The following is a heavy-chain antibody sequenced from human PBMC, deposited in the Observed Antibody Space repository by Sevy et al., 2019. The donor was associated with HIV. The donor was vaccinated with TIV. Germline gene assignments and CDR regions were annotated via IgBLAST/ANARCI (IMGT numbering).Heavy chain of an antibody. CDR3: ARVSSGWYLDAFDI. J-gene: IGHJ3*02. CDR1: GFTFSSYA. V-gene: IGHV3-30-3*01. Sequence: GVSLRLSCAASGFTFSSYAMHWVRQAPGNGLEWVAVISYDGSNKYYADSVKGRFTISRDNSKNTLYLQMNSLRAEDTAVYYCARVSSGWYLDAFDIWGQGTLVTVSS. CDR2: ISYDGSNK. D-gene: IGHD6-19*01.